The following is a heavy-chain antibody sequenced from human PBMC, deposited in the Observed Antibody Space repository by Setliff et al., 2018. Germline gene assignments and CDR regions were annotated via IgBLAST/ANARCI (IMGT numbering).Heavy chain of an antibody. J-gene: IGHJ3*02. Sequence: SVKVSCKASGGTFSSYAISWVRQAPGQGLEWMGGIIPIFGTANYAQKFQGRVTITTDESTSTAYMELSSLRSEDTAVYYCARDPGYGGNWCRPDDAFAIWGQGTMVTVSS. CDR3: ARDPGYGGNWCRPDDAFAI. V-gene: IGHV1-69*05. CDR1: GGTFSSYA. CDR2: IIPIFGTA. D-gene: IGHD2-15*01.